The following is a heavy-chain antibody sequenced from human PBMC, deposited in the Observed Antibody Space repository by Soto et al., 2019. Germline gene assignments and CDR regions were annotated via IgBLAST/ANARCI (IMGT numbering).Heavy chain of an antibody. V-gene: IGHV4-61*08. CDR3: ARGYYTSWYWFDR. D-gene: IGHD6-13*01. J-gene: IGHJ2*01. CDR1: GGSVSTGVHY. Sequence: QVQLQESGPGLVKPSETLSLTCTVSVSGGSVSTGVHYWSWIRQPPGKGLEWIGYIYYSGSTNYNPSLKSRVTISVDTSKNQFSLRLTSVTAADTAVYYCARGYYTSWYWFDRWGRGTLVTVSS. CDR2: IYYSGST.